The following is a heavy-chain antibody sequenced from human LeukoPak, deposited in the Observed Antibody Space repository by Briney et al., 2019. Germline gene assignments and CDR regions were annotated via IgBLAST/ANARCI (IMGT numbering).Heavy chain of an antibody. CDR3: ARSPNRYYDIWTGYYNIWFDP. CDR1: GYTFTNYD. CDR2: MNPDTGNT. Sequence: ASVTVSCKASGYTFTNYDINWVRQAPGQGLEWLGWMNPDTGNTVSAQKFQGRVTMTRNTSISTAYMELSSLRSDDTAVYYCARSPNRYYDIWTGYYNIWFDPWGQGTLVTVSS. J-gene: IGHJ5*02. V-gene: IGHV1-8*01. D-gene: IGHD3-9*01.